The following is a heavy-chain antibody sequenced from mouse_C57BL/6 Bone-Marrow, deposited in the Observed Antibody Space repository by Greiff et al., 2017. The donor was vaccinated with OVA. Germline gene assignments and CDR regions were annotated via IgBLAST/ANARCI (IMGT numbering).Heavy chain of an antibody. CDR1: GYTFTSYT. V-gene: IGHV1-4*01. CDR3: TRGYYFDY. J-gene: IGHJ2*01. Sequence: VQLVESGAELARPGASVKMSCKASGYTFTSYTIHWVKQRPGQGLEWIGYIDPTNDYTNYNQKFKGKATLTEDKSSSTAYMQLSSLTSEDAAVYYCTRGYYFDYGDQGTTLTVSS. CDR2: IDPTNDYT.